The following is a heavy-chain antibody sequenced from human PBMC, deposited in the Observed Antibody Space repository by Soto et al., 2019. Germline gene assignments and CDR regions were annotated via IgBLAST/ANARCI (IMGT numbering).Heavy chain of an antibody. CDR1: GFTFDDYA. Sequence: PGGSLRLSCAASGFTFDDYAMHWVRQAPGKGLEWVSGISWSSGRIDYADSVKGRFTISRDNAKTSLYLQMNSLRAEDTALYYCAKEHYDFWSGYTSPHFDYWGQGTLVTVSS. CDR3: AKEHYDFWSGYTSPHFDY. D-gene: IGHD3-3*01. V-gene: IGHV3-9*01. J-gene: IGHJ4*02. CDR2: ISWSSGRI.